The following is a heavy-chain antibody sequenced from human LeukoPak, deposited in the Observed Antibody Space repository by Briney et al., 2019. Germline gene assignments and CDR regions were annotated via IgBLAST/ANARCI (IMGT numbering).Heavy chain of an antibody. CDR2: IWYDGSNK. Sequence: GGSLRLSCAASGFTFSSYGMHWVRQAPGKGLEWVAVIWYDGSNKYYADSVKGRFTISRDNSKNTLYLQMNSLRAEDTAVYYCARVRLRVVMDVWGQGTTVTVSS. CDR1: GFTFSSYG. CDR3: ARVRLRVVMDV. V-gene: IGHV3-33*01. J-gene: IGHJ6*02. D-gene: IGHD2-15*01.